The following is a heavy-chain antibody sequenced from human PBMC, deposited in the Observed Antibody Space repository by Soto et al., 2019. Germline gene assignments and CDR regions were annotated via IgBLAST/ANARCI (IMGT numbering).Heavy chain of an antibody. J-gene: IGHJ6*02. V-gene: IGHV1-69*12. CDR1: GGTFSSYA. CDR2: IIPILGTA. D-gene: IGHD6-25*01. Sequence: QVQLVQSGAEVKTPGSSVKVSCKASGGTFSSYAISWVRQAPGQGLEWMGGIIPILGTANYAHKFQGRVTITADESTSTAYMELSSLRSEDPAVYYCARQGAALRDYYYGMDVWGQGTTVTVSS. CDR3: ARQGAALRDYYYGMDV.